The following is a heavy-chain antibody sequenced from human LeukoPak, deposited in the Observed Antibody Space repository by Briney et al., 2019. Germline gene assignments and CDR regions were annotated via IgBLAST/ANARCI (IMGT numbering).Heavy chain of an antibody. V-gene: IGHV3-21*01. CDR1: GFIFNSYS. CDR3: VRDNRDAFDI. J-gene: IGHJ3*02. Sequence: PGGSLRLSCAASGFIFNSYSMNWVRQAPGKGLEWVSAISSSSSYKFNADSVKGRFTISRDNARNLLYLQMNSLRAEDTAVYYCVRDNRDAFDICGQGTMVTVSS. CDR2: ISSSSSYK.